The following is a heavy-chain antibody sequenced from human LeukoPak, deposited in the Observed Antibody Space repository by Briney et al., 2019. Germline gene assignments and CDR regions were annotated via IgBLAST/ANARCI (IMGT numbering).Heavy chain of an antibody. D-gene: IGHD3-3*01. V-gene: IGHV3-73*01. CDR1: GFTFSGSA. CDR2: IRSKANSYAT. CDR3: TRGYGVFNN. J-gene: IGHJ4*02. Sequence: PGGSLRLSCAASGFTFSGSAMHWVRQASGKGLGWVGRIRSKANSYATAYAASVKGRFTISRDDSKNTAYLQMNSLKTEDTAVYYCTRGYGVFNNWGQGTLVTVSS.